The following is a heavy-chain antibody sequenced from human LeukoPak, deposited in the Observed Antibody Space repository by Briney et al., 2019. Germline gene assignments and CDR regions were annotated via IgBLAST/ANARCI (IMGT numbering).Heavy chain of an antibody. CDR3: ARDRNRGPSLDI. CDR2: IYPYSGDT. Sequence: GASVKVSCKASGYTFPGYYIHWVRQAPGQGLEWMGWIYPYSGDTNYAQNFQGRATMTRDTSISTAYMELSGLKSDDTAVYYCARDRNRGPSLDIWGQGALVTVSS. J-gene: IGHJ3*02. D-gene: IGHD6-25*01. CDR1: GYTFPGYY. V-gene: IGHV1-2*02.